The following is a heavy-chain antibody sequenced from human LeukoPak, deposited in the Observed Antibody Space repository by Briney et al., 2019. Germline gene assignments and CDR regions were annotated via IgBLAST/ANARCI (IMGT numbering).Heavy chain of an antibody. Sequence: GGSLRLSCAASGFTFSNYAINWVRQAPGKGLEWVSAISGGGGNTNYADSVKGRFTISRDNSKNTLYLQMNTLRAEDTAVYYCAKDLGVAAGTFYDYWGQGTLVTVSS. CDR3: AKDLGVAAGTFYDY. J-gene: IGHJ4*02. CDR2: ISGGGGNT. D-gene: IGHD6-13*01. V-gene: IGHV3-23*01. CDR1: GFTFSNYA.